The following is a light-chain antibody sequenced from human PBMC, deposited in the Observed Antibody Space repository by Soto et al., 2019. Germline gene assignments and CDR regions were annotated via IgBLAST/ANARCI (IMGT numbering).Light chain of an antibody. CDR3: QHYRCLTLPT. CDR1: QNIRTM. Sequence: EIVLTQSPGTLSVSPGEGATLSCRASQNIRTMLAWYQQKPGQAPKFLIYGASSRATGIPDRFSGSGSGTDFTLTISRLEPEDFEVYNCQHYRCLTLPTFGQGTKVDIK. V-gene: IGKV3-20*01. CDR2: GAS. J-gene: IGKJ2*01.